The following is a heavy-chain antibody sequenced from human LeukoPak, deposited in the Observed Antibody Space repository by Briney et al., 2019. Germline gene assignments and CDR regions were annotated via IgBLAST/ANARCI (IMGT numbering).Heavy chain of an antibody. CDR2: IYYSGST. D-gene: IGHD1-26*01. Sequence: SETLSLTCTVSGGSISSYYWSWIRQPPGKGLGWIGYIYYSGSTNYNPSLKSRVTISVDTSKNQFSLKLSSVTAADTAVYCCARGTQRGSYEGYWGQGTLVTVSS. CDR1: GGSISSYY. V-gene: IGHV4-59*08. CDR3: ARGTQRGSYEGY. J-gene: IGHJ4*02.